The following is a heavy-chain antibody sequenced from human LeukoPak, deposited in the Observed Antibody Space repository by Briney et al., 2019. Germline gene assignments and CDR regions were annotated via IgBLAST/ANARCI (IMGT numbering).Heavy chain of an antibody. J-gene: IGHJ4*02. CDR2: IYYSGST. Sequence: PSETLSLTCNVSGGSISSNRYYWGWIRQPPGKGLEWIGNIYYSGSTYYHPSLKSRVTISVDTSKSQFSLRLSSVTAADTAVYYCARLDHDYDRSGYGSFVDSWGQGTLVTVSS. V-gene: IGHV4-39*01. CDR3: ARLDHDYDRSGYGSFVDS. CDR1: GGSISSNRYY. D-gene: IGHD3-22*01.